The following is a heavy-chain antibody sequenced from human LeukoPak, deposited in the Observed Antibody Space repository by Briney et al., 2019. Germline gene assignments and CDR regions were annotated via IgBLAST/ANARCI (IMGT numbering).Heavy chain of an antibody. CDR1: GFTFSDYY. J-gene: IGHJ5*02. CDR3: ARVATTETNWFDA. D-gene: IGHD4-11*01. CDR2: ISSSGSTI. Sequence: GGSLRLSCAASGFTFSDYYMSWIRQAPGKGLEWVSYISSSGSTIYYADSVKGRFTISRDNAKNSLYLQMNSLRAEDTAVYYCARVATTETNWFDAWGQGTLVTVSS. V-gene: IGHV3-11*01.